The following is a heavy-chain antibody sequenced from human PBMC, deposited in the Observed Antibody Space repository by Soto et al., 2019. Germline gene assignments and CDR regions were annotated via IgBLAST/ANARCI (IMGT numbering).Heavy chain of an antibody. Sequence: ASVKVSCKASGCTFTAYYIHWVLQAPGQGLEWMGWISAYNGNTNYAQKLQGRVTMTTDTSTSTAYMELRSLRSDDTAVYYCARDKGKYYDSSGYDAFDIWGQGTMVTVSS. CDR2: ISAYNGNT. D-gene: IGHD3-22*01. V-gene: IGHV1-18*04. CDR3: ARDKGKYYDSSGYDAFDI. J-gene: IGHJ3*02. CDR1: GCTFTAYY.